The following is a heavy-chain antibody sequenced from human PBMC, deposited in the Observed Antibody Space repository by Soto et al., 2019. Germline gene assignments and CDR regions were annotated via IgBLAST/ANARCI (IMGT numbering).Heavy chain of an antibody. Sequence: QVQLVQSGAEVKKPGASVKVSCKASGYTFTSYYMHWVRQAPGQGLEWMGIINPSGGSTRYAQKFQGRVTMTRDTSTSTVYMKLSSLRSEDTAVYYCARGLIYDSSGYYFDYWGQGTLVTVSS. CDR1: GYTFTSYY. CDR2: INPSGGST. CDR3: ARGLIYDSSGYYFDY. V-gene: IGHV1-46*01. J-gene: IGHJ4*02. D-gene: IGHD3-22*01.